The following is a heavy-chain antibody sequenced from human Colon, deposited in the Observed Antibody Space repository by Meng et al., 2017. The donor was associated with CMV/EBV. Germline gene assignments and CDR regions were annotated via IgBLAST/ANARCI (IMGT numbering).Heavy chain of an antibody. D-gene: IGHD6-19*01. CDR1: GYTFSDYY. Sequence: QAELWQFGVGVKEPWASVKVYCKPSGYTFSDYYMHWVRQAPGQGLEWMGWIRSDGSATNYAQKFRGRVTMTRDASVSTAYMELSGLTSDDTAVYFCVRSSGWSLFDYWGPGALVTVSS. CDR2: IRSDGSAT. CDR3: VRSSGWSLFDY. V-gene: IGHV1-2*02. J-gene: IGHJ4*02.